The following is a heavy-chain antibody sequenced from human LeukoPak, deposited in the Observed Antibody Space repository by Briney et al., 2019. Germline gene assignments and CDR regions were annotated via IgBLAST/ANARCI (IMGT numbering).Heavy chain of an antibody. J-gene: IGHJ4*02. Sequence: ATVKISCKASGYTFTDYYMHWVQQAPGKGLEWMGRVDPEDGETIYAEKFQGRVTITADTSTDTAYMELSSLRSEDTAVYYCATPLRFLGGAPTYWGQGTLVTVSS. CDR3: ATPLRFLGGAPTY. V-gene: IGHV1-69-2*01. D-gene: IGHD3-3*01. CDR2: VDPEDGET. CDR1: GYTFTDYY.